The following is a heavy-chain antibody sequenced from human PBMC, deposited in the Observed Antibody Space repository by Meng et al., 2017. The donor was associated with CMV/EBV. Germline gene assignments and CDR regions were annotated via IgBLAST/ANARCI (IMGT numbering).Heavy chain of an antibody. D-gene: IGHD3-10*01. CDR1: GYTFTSYG. CDR3: ARDRTMVRGVTGY. CDR2: ISAYNGNT. J-gene: IGHJ4*02. Sequence: QVQLVESGSNVNKPGASVTVALKASGYTFTSYGISWVRQARGQGLEWMGWISAYNGNTNYAQKLQGRVTMTTDTSTSTAYMELRSLRSDDTDVYYCARDRTMVRGVTGYWGQGTMVTVSS. V-gene: IGHV1-18*01.